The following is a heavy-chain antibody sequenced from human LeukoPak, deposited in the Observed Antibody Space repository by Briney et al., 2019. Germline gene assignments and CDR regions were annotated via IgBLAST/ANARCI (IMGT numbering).Heavy chain of an antibody. Sequence: GGSLRLSCAASGFTFGIYSLNWVRQAPGKGLEWVSYIGHTGSITSYADSVKGRFTISRDNAKNSLYLQMNSLRAEDTAVYYCAIPPLSGTGSSRPLAGMDVWGQGTTVTVSS. D-gene: IGHD3-10*01. CDR1: GFTFGIYS. J-gene: IGHJ6*02. V-gene: IGHV3-48*04. CDR2: IGHTGSIT. CDR3: AIPPLSGTGSSRPLAGMDV.